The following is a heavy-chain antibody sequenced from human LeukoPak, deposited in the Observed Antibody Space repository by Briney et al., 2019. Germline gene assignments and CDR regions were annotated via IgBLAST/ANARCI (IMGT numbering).Heavy chain of an antibody. Sequence: SGTLSLTCAVSGGSISSSNWWSWVRQPPGKGLEWIGEIYHSGSTNYNPSLKSRVTISVDKSKNQFSLKLSSVAAADTAVYYCARGGITMVRGVIIYYWFDPWGQGTLVTVSS. CDR3: ARGGITMVRGVIIYYWFDP. J-gene: IGHJ5*02. CDR2: IYHSGST. V-gene: IGHV4-4*02. D-gene: IGHD3-10*01. CDR1: GGSISSSNW.